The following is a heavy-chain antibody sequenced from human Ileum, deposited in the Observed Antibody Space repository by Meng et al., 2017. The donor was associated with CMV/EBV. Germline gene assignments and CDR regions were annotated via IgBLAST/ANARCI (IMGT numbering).Heavy chain of an antibody. Sequence: ASVKVACKTSGDTDMTSDINWVRLAPGQGLEWMGWMNPNSGNTAYAQKFQGRVTMTKDTSINTAYMELGSLRSDDAAVYYCASRAGDYFDYWGQGTLVTVSS. V-gene: IGHV1-8*01. D-gene: IGHD6-19*01. CDR3: ASRAGDYFDY. CDR1: GDTDMTSD. J-gene: IGHJ4*02. CDR2: MNPNSGNT.